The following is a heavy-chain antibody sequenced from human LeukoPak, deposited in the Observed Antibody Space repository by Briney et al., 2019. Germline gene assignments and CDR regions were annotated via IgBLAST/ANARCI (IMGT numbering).Heavy chain of an antibody. D-gene: IGHD5-18*01. J-gene: IGHJ5*02. Sequence: GESLKISCKGSGYSFTSYWIGWVRQMPGKGLEWMGIIYPGDSDTRYSPSFQGQVTISADKSISTAYLQWSSLKASDTAMHYCARTDTAMVTGGWFDPWGQGTLVTVSS. V-gene: IGHV5-51*01. CDR1: GYSFTSYW. CDR3: ARTDTAMVTGGWFDP. CDR2: IYPGDSDT.